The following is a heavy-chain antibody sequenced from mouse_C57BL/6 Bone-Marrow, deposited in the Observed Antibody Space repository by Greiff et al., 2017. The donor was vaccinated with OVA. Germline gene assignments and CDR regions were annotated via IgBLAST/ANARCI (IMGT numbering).Heavy chain of an antibody. CDR2: IYPGSGST. V-gene: IGHV1-55*01. CDR1: GYTFTSYW. Sequence: QVQLQQPGAELVKPGASVKMSCKASGYTFTSYWITWVKQRPGQGLEWIGDIYPGSGSTNYHEKFKSKATLTVDTSSNTAYMQLSRLTSVDSAVYYCARRYYYGFDYWGQGTTLTVSS. J-gene: IGHJ2*01. D-gene: IGHD1-1*01. CDR3: ARRYYYGFDY.